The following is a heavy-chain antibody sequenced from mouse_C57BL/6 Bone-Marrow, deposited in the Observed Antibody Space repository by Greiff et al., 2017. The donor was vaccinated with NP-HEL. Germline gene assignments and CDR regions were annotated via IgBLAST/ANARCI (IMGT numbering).Heavy chain of an antibody. CDR1: GFTFSSYG. Sequence: EVKLMESGGDLVKPGGSLKLSCAASGFTFSSYGMSWVRQTPDKRLEWVATISSGGSYTYYPDSVKGRFTISRDNAKNTLYLQMSSLKSEDTAMYYCARHEDYYGSEFDYWGQGTTLTVSS. CDR3: ARHEDYYGSEFDY. CDR2: ISSGGSYT. J-gene: IGHJ2*01. D-gene: IGHD1-1*01. V-gene: IGHV5-6*01.